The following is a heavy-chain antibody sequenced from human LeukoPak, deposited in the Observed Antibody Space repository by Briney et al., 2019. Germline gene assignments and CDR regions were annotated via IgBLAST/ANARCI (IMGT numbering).Heavy chain of an antibody. V-gene: IGHV3-30*18. Sequence: GGSLRLSCAASGFTFSSYGMHWVRQAPGKGLEWVAVISYDGSNKYYADSVKGRFTISRDNSKNTLYLQMNSLRAEDTAVYYCAKEGTVTPLDYWGQGTLVTVSS. CDR3: AKEGTVTPLDY. J-gene: IGHJ4*02. CDR2: ISYDGSNK. D-gene: IGHD4-17*01. CDR1: GFTFSSYG.